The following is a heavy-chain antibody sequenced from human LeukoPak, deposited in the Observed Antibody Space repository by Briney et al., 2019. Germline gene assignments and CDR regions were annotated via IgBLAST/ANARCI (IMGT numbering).Heavy chain of an antibody. CDR3: ARESRPTSFDWLLPNFDY. CDR2: IIPIFGTA. J-gene: IGHJ4*02. V-gene: IGHV1-69*05. Sequence: SVKVSCKASGCTFSSYAISWVRQAPGQGLEWMGGIIPIFGTANYAQKFQGRVTITTDESTSTAYMELSSLRSEDTAVFYCARESRPTSFDWLLPNFDYWGQGTLVTVSS. D-gene: IGHD3-9*01. CDR1: GCTFSSYA.